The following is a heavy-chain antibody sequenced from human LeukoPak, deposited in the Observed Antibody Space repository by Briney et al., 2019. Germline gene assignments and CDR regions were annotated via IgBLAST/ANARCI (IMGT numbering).Heavy chain of an antibody. Sequence: GESLKISCKGSGYTFTNYWIVWVRQMPGKGLEWMGIIYAGDSDTRYSPSFQGQVTISADKSISTAYLQWSSLKASDTAIYYCARHPRYSSGGHYFDYWGQGTLVTVSS. D-gene: IGHD6-19*01. CDR3: ARHPRYSSGGHYFDY. J-gene: IGHJ4*02. V-gene: IGHV5-51*01. CDR2: IYAGDSDT. CDR1: GYTFTNYW.